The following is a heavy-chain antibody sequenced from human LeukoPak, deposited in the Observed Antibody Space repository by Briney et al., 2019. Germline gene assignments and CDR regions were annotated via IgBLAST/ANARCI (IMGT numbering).Heavy chain of an antibody. CDR3: ARGPYSSSWYVDY. V-gene: IGHV3-48*03. Sequence: GGSLRLSCAASGFTLSSYEMNWVRLAPGKGLEWISYISRTGNSIYYADSVKGRFTITRDSAKNSLYLQMNSLRAEDTAVYYCARGPYSSSWYVDYWGQGTLVTVAS. D-gene: IGHD6-13*01. CDR1: GFTLSSYE. J-gene: IGHJ4*02. CDR2: ISRTGNSI.